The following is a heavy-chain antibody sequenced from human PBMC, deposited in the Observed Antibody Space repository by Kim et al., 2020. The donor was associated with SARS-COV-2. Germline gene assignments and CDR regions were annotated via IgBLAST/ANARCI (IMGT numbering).Heavy chain of an antibody. Sequence: ASVKVSCKVSGYTLTELSMHWVRQAPGKGLEWMGGFDPEDGETIYAQKFQGRVTMTEDTSTDTAYMELSSLRSEDTAVYYCATDYDSSGYHNPEVHYYYYYCMDDWGQGTTVTVSS. V-gene: IGHV1-24*01. D-gene: IGHD3-22*01. CDR2: FDPEDGET. J-gene: IGHJ6*02. CDR3: ATDYDSSGYHNPEVHYYYYYCMDD. CDR1: GYTLTELS.